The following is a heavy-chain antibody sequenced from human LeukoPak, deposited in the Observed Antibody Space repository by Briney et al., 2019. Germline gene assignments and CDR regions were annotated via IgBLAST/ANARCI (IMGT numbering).Heavy chain of an antibody. V-gene: IGHV3-7*03. Sequence: GGSLRLSCAASGFTFSSYWMSRVRQAPGKGLEWVANIKQDGSEKYYVDSVKGRFTISRDNAKNSLYLQMNSLRAEDTAVYYCARGPSYVWGSYRYTILYYFDYWGQGTLVTVSS. CDR2: IKQDGSEK. J-gene: IGHJ4*02. D-gene: IGHD3-16*02. CDR1: GFTFSSYW. CDR3: ARGPSYVWGSYRYTILYYFDY.